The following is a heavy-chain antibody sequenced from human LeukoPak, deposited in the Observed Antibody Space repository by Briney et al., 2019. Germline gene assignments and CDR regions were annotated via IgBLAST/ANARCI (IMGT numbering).Heavy chain of an antibody. CDR3: ARDRSYYMDV. CDR1: GGSISSSSYY. J-gene: IGHJ6*03. V-gene: IGHV4-39*07. CDR2: IYYSGST. Sequence: KPSETLSLTCTVSGGSISSSSYYWGWIRQPPGKGLEWIGSIYYSGSTSYNPSLKSRVTISVDTSKNQFSLKLSSVTAADTAVYYCARDRSYYMDVWGKGTTVTISS.